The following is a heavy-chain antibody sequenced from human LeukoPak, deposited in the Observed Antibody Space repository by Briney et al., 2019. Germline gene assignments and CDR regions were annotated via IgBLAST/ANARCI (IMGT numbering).Heavy chain of an antibody. J-gene: IGHJ4*02. Sequence: GGSLRLSCAASGFTFSDYYMSWIRQAPGKGLEWVSYISSSSSYTNYADSVKGRFTISRDSAKNSLYLQMNSLRAEDTAVYYCARPRGSSTSCYPYWGQGTLVTVSS. CDR1: GFTFSDYY. CDR2: ISSSSSYT. CDR3: ARPRGSSTSCYPY. D-gene: IGHD2-2*01. V-gene: IGHV3-11*06.